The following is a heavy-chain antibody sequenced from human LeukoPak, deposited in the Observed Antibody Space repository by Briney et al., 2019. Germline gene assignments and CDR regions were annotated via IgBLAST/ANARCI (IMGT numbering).Heavy chain of an antibody. J-gene: IGHJ5*02. CDR2: FDPEDGET. Sequence: ASVKVSCKVSGYTLTELSMHWVRQAPGKGLEWMGGFDPEDGETIYAQKFQGRVTMTEDTSTDTAYMELSSLRSEDTAVYYCATIGHWAVAGTGWLWFDPWGQGTLVTVSS. V-gene: IGHV1-24*01. CDR1: GYTLTELS. CDR3: ATIGHWAVAGTGWLWFDP. D-gene: IGHD6-19*01.